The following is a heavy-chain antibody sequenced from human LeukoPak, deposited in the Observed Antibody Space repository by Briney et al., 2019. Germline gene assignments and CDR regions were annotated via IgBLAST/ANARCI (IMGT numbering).Heavy chain of an antibody. CDR3: ATYGPTSGGYTFEY. CDR1: GSSISSGYW. V-gene: IGHV4-4*02. D-gene: IGHD2-15*01. J-gene: IGHJ4*02. Sequence: KASETLSLTCAVSGSSISSGYWWSWVRQPPMKGLEWIGEIIDSGSTNYNPSLKGRITISLDKTKNQFSLNVNSVTAADTAVYYCATYGPTSGGYTFEYWGQGILVTVSS. CDR2: IIDSGST.